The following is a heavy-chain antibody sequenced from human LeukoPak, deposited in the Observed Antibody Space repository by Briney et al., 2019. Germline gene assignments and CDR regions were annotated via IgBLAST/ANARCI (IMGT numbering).Heavy chain of an antibody. CDR3: ARGYGSGSRGYYFDY. J-gene: IGHJ4*02. D-gene: IGHD3-10*01. V-gene: IGHV4-34*01. CDR1: GGSFSGYY. Sequence: SETLSLTCAVYGGSFSGYYWSWIRQPPGKGLEWIGEINHSGSTNYNPSLKSRVTISVDTSKNQFSLKLSSVTAADTAVYYCARGYGSGSRGYYFDYWAREPWSPSPQ. CDR2: INHSGST.